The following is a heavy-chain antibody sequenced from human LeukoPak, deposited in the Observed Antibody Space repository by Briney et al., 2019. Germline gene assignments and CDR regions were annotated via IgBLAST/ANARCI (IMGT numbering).Heavy chain of an antibody. V-gene: IGHV4-39*07. J-gene: IGHJ4*02. Sequence: SETLSLTCTVSGRSISISSYYWRWIPQPPGKGLEWIGSIYYSGSTYYNPSLKSRVTISVDASKNQFSLKLSSVTAADTAVYYCASGRFLEWLPPFYWGQGTLVTVSS. D-gene: IGHD3-3*01. CDR2: IYYSGST. CDR1: GRSISISSYY. CDR3: ASGRFLEWLPPFY.